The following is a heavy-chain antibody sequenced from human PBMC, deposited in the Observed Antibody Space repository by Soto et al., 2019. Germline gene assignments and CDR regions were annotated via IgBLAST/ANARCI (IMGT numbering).Heavy chain of an antibody. CDR2: VYHTGST. Sequence: ETLSLTCTVSGGSITGYYWSWIRQPAGRGLEWIGRVYHTGSTTYNPSLRGRVTMSLDTSKNQISLKLTAVTAADTAVYYCAKDPLEGGWAARPGSWFDPWGLGTLVTVSS. V-gene: IGHV4-4*07. CDR1: GGSITGYY. J-gene: IGHJ5*02. CDR3: AKDPLEGGWAARPGSWFDP. D-gene: IGHD6-6*01.